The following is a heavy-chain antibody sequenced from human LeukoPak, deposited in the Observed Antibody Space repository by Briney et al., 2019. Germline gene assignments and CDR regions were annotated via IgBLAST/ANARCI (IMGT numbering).Heavy chain of an antibody. D-gene: IGHD5-12*01. J-gene: IGHJ4*02. Sequence: PGGSLRLSCAASGFAFSDYGMHRVRQAPGKGLEWVAVISYDGNIIYYADSVKGRFTISRDNSKNTLYLQMNSLRAEDTAVYYCATAFSRGYDQVNYFDYWGQGTLVTVSS. CDR2: ISYDGNII. CDR1: GFAFSDYG. CDR3: ATAFSRGYDQVNYFDY. V-gene: IGHV3-30*19.